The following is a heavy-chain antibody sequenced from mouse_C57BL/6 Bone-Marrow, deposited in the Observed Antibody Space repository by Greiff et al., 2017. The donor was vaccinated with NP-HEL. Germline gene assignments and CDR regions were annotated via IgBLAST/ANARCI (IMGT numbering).Heavy chain of an antibody. Sequence: EVKVVESGGGLVQPGGSLKLSCAASGFTFSDYGMAWVRQAPRQGPEWVAFISNLAYSIYYADTVTGRFTISRENAKNTLYLEMSSLRSEETAMYYCARLGLRGMDYWGQGTSVTVSS. CDR3: ARLGLRGMDY. CDR2: ISNLAYSI. CDR1: GFTFSDYG. D-gene: IGHD2-4*01. V-gene: IGHV5-15*01. J-gene: IGHJ4*01.